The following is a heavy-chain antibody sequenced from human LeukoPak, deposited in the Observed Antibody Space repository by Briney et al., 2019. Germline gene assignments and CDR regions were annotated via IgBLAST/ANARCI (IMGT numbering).Heavy chain of an antibody. V-gene: IGHV3-49*03. CDR1: GFTFGDYA. CDR3: ARAAPNWHTYYHRMDV. J-gene: IGHJ6*02. D-gene: IGHD1/OR15-1a*01. Sequence: GGSLRLSCTASGFTFGDYAMSWFRQAPGKGLKWVGVIRTKAYGGTTEYAASVKGRFTISRDDSKSIAYLQMNSLKTEDTAVYYCARAAPNWHTYYHRMDVWGQGTTVTVSS. CDR2: IRTKAYGGTT.